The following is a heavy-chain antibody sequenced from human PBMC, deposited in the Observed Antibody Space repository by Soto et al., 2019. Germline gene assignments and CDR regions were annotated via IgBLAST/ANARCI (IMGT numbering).Heavy chain of an antibody. D-gene: IGHD2-21*01. CDR3: ARQSRGLIQGFDY. CDR2: IYPGDSET. V-gene: IGHV5-51*01. Sequence: PGESLKISCKGSGYRFTTSWIGWVRQKPGRGLEWMGIIYPGDSETRYSPSFEGQVTMSDDRSTNTVYLQWGSLKASDTAMYYCARQSRGLIQGFDYWGQGTLFTVSS. CDR1: GYRFTTSW. J-gene: IGHJ4*02.